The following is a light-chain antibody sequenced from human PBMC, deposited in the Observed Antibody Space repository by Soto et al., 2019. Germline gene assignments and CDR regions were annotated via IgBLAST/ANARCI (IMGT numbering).Light chain of an antibody. Sequence: EIVMTQSPATLSVSPGERATLSCRASQSVSSNLAWYQQKPGQAPRLLIYGASNRATGIPARFSGSGSGTDFTLTISNLEPEDFAVYYCQQRSNWPRTFGQGTKVDIK. J-gene: IGKJ1*01. CDR3: QQRSNWPRT. V-gene: IGKV3-11*01. CDR1: QSVSSN. CDR2: GAS.